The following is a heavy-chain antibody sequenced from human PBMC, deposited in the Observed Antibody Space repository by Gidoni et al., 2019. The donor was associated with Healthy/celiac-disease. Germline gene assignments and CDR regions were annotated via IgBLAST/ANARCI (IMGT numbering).Heavy chain of an antibody. CDR1: GFTFSSYG. V-gene: IGHV3-33*01. CDR2: IGYDGSNK. J-gene: IGHJ4*02. CDR3: ARLGGAGYSSGWYSDY. D-gene: IGHD6-19*01. Sequence: QVQLVESGGGVVQPGRSLRLSCAASGFTFSSYGMHWVRQAPGKGLAWVAVIGYDGSNKYYADSVKGRFTIARDNSKNTLYLQMNSLRAEDTAVYYCARLGGAGYSSGWYSDYWGQGTLVTVSS.